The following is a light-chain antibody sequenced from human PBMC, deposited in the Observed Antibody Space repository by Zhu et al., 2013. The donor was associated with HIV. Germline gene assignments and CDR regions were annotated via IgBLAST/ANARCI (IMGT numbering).Light chain of an antibody. V-gene: IGKV3-20*01. Sequence: PGERATLSCRASQSVSRSYLAWYQQKPGQAPRLLIFGASSRAPGVPGRFGGSASGTDFTLTISRLEPEDFAVYYCQYYDTSPMCSFGQGTKLEIK. CDR1: QSVSRSY. CDR3: QYYDTSPMCS. CDR2: GAS. J-gene: IGKJ2*04.